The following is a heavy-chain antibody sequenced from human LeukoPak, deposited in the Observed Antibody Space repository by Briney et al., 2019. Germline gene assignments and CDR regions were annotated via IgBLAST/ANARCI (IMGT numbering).Heavy chain of an antibody. Sequence: GGSLRLSCAGSGFSFSSYGMHWVRQAPGKGLEWVAFIRYDGSNKYYADSVKGRFTISRDNSKNTLYLQMNSLRAEDTAVYYCARQVGYCSGGSCPNWFDPWGQGTLVTVSS. J-gene: IGHJ5*02. CDR2: IRYDGSNK. CDR3: ARQVGYCSGGSCPNWFDP. V-gene: IGHV3-30*02. CDR1: GFSFSSYG. D-gene: IGHD2-15*01.